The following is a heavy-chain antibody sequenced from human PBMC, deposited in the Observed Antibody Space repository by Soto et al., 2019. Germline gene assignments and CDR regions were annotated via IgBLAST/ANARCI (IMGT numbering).Heavy chain of an antibody. CDR1: GYTFTNYG. CDR2: ISAYNGNT. CDR3: TREGGDNSCYYFAY. V-gene: IGHV1-18*01. Sequence: QVQVEQSGVEVKKAGASVKVSCKGSGYTFTNYGISWVRQAPGQGLEWMGWISAYNGNTKYAQNLQGRVTMTTDTSTRTAYMELRSLRSDDTAIYYCTREGGDNSCYYFAYWGQGTLVTVSS. D-gene: IGHD3-22*01. J-gene: IGHJ4*02.